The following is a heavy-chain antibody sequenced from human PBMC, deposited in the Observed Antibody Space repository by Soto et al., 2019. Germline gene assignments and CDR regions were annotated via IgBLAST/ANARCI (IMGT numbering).Heavy chain of an antibody. CDR2: IYHSGGT. D-gene: IGHD6-19*01. CDR3: ARKTYSSGFLDY. J-gene: IGHJ4*02. V-gene: IGHV4-4*02. Sequence: SDTLSLTCAVSGCSIISSNWWSWVRQPPGKGLEWIGEIYHSGGTNYNPSLKSRVTISVDKSKNQFSLKLSSVTAADTAVYYCARKTYSSGFLDYWGQGTLVTVS. CDR1: GCSIISSNW.